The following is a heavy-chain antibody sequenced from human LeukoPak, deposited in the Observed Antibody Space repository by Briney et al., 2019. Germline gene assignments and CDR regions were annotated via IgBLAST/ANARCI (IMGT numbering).Heavy chain of an antibody. CDR2: FDPEDGET. CDR3: ATWGQTPGGAFDI. V-gene: IGHV1-24*01. J-gene: IGHJ3*02. Sequence: ASVKVSCKVSGYTLTESSMHWVRQAPGKGLEWMGGFDPEDGETIYAQKFQGRVTMTEDTSTDTAYMELSSLRSEDTAVYYCATWGQTPGGAFDIWGQGTMVTVSS. D-gene: IGHD3-10*01. CDR1: GYTLTESS.